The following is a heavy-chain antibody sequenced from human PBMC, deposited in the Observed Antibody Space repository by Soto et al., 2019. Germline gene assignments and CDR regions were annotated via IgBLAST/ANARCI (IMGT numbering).Heavy chain of an antibody. CDR1: GYTFTSYG. CDR2: ISAYNGNT. D-gene: IGHD6-19*01. CDR3: ARDPTRGRSSGWYEGGY. V-gene: IGHV1-18*04. J-gene: IGHJ4*02. Sequence: GASVKVSCKASGYTFTSYGISWVRQAPGQGLEWMGWISAYNGNTNYAQKLQGRVTMTTDTSTSTAYMELRSLRSDDTAVYYCARDPTRGRSSGWYEGGYWGQGTLVTVSS.